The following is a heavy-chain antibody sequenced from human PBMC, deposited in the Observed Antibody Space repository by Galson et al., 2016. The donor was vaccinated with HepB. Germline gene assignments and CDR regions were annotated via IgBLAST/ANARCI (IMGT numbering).Heavy chain of an antibody. CDR3: AKRPYSYGWHYGMDV. CDR1: GFSFSSYA. D-gene: IGHD5-18*01. V-gene: IGHV3-23*01. Sequence: SLRLSCAASGFSFSSYAMSWVRQAPGKGLEWVSGITSGGTKYYADSVKGRFTISRDNSKNILYLQMKRLRDEDTAVYYCAKRPYSYGWHYGMDVWGQRTTVTVSS. CDR2: ITSGGTK. J-gene: IGHJ6*02.